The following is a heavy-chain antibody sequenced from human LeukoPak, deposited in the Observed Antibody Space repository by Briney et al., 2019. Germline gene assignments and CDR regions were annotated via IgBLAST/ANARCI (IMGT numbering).Heavy chain of an antibody. CDR3: ATGVSQGMDV. CDR1: GYTFTGYY. D-gene: IGHD2-8*01. J-gene: IGHJ6*02. V-gene: IGHV1-2*02. Sequence: ASVKVSCKASGYTFTGYYMHWVRQAPGQGLEWMGWINPNSGGTNYAQKFQGRVTMTEDTSTDTAYMELSSLRSEDTAVYYCATGVSQGMDVWGQGTTVTVSS. CDR2: INPNSGGT.